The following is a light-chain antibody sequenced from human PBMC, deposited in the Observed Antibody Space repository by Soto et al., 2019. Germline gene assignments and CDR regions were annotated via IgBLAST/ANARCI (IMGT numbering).Light chain of an antibody. CDR3: SSYTSTNHVV. CDR2: MVS. Sequence: QSVLTQPASVSGSPGQSITISCTGTSSDVGNYNYVSWYQQYPGRVPKLLIYMVSNRPSGVSNRFSGSKSGNTASLTISGLQAEDEADYYCSSYTSTNHVVFGGGTQLTVL. V-gene: IGLV2-14*01. CDR1: SSDVGNYNY. J-gene: IGLJ2*01.